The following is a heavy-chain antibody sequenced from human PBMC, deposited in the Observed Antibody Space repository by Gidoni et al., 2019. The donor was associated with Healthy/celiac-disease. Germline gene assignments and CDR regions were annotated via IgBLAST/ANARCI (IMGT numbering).Heavy chain of an antibody. Sequence: EVQLVESGGGLVQPGGSLTLSCAGSGFTFSGSAMHWVRQASGKGLEWVGRIRSKANSYATAYAASVKGRFTIFRDDSKNTAYLQMNSLKTEDTAVYYCTRRRDGYNYWDFDYWGQGTLVTVSS. D-gene: IGHD5-12*01. CDR3: TRRRDGYNYWDFDY. CDR1: GFTFSGSA. V-gene: IGHV3-73*02. CDR2: IRSKANSYAT. J-gene: IGHJ4*02.